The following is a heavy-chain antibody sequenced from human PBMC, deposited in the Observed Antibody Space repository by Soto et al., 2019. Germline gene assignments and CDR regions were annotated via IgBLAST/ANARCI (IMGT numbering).Heavy chain of an antibody. CDR1: RYSFTNYW. CDR2: IDPRDSST. Sequence: PGESLKISCQGSRYSFTNYWITWVRQMPGKGLEWMGRIDPRDSSTNYSPSFQGHITMSSDKSINTAYLQWSSLKASDTAMYYCARHGYYDRGGSSGYYYQGLDVWGQGTRSPSP. V-gene: IGHV5-10-1*01. J-gene: IGHJ6*02. CDR3: ARHGYYDRGGSSGYYYQGLDV. D-gene: IGHD3-22*01.